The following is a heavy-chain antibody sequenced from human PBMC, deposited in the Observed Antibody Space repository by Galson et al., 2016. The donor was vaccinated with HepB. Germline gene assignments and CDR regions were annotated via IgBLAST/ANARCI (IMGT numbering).Heavy chain of an antibody. CDR1: GGSFSGYY. J-gene: IGHJ4*02. D-gene: IGHD3-10*01. CDR3: ARGFGEFFVEY. Sequence: SETLSLTCAVYGGSFSGYYWSWIRQPPGKGLEWIGEINHSGSTNYNPSLKSRVTMSVDTSKNQFSLKLSSVTAADTAVYYCARGFGEFFVEYWGQGTLVTVSS. V-gene: IGHV4-34*01. CDR2: INHSGST.